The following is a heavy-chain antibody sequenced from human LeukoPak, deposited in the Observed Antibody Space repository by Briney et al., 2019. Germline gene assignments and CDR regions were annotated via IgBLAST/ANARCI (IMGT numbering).Heavy chain of an antibody. CDR2: IYSSGST. Sequence: PSETLSLTCTVSGGSINTYYWGWIRQPSGKGLEWIGNIYSSGSTNYNPSLKSRVTISVDTSKNQFSLKLSSVTAADTAVYYCARDTPIAAAAPYYYYGMNVWGQGTTVTVSS. V-gene: IGHV4-59*01. CDR3: ARDTPIAAAAPYYYYGMNV. D-gene: IGHD6-13*01. J-gene: IGHJ6*02. CDR1: GGSINTYY.